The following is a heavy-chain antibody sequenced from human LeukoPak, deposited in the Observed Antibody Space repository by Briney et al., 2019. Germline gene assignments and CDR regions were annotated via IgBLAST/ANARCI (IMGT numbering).Heavy chain of an antibody. CDR1: GGSFSGYY. D-gene: IGHD3-10*01. V-gene: IGHV4-34*01. J-gene: IGHJ4*02. CDR3: ARVSATRYYYGSGSYYHDY. CDR2: INHSGST. Sequence: PSETLSLTCAVYGGSFSGYYWSWIRQPPGKGLEWIGEINHSGSTNYNPSLKSRVTISVDTSKNQFSLKLSSMTAADTAVYYCARVSATRYYYGSGSYYHDYWGQGTLVTVSS.